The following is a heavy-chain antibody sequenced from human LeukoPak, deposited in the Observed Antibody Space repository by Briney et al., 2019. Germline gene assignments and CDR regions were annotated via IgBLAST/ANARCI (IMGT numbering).Heavy chain of an antibody. CDR2: IKQDGSEK. CDR3: ARDIMAARLASWFDP. V-gene: IGHV3-7*01. J-gene: IGHJ5*02. Sequence: PGGALRLSCAASGCTFSRYWMRWVRQAPGEGREGVAQIKQDGSEKYYVDSVKGGFTISRNNAKNSLYVQMNSLSAEATAVSSCARDIMAARLASWFDPWGQGTLVTVSS. D-gene: IGHD6-6*01. CDR1: GCTFSRYW.